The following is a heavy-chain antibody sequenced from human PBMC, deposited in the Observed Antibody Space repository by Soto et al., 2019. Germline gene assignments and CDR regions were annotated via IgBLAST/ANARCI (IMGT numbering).Heavy chain of an antibody. D-gene: IGHD2-2*01. V-gene: IGHV1-18*01. CDR1: GDSFTSYG. CDR3: ARECSSTSCYDYYYYGMDV. CDR2: IGAYNGNT. J-gene: IGHJ6*02. Sequence: GASVKVSCEACGDSFTSYGISWVRQAPGQGLEWMGWIGAYNGNTNYAQKLQGRVTMTTDTSTSTAYMELRSLRSDDTAVYYCARECSSTSCYDYYYYGMDVWGQGTTVTVSS.